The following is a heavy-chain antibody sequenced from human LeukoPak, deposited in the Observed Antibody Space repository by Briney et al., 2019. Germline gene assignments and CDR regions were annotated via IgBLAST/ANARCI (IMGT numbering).Heavy chain of an antibody. CDR3: ARLLQLWLIANWFGP. CDR2: INHSGST. J-gene: IGHJ5*02. Sequence: PSETLSLTCAVYGGSFSGYYWNWIRQPPGKGLEWIGEINHSGSTNYNPSLKSRVTISVDTSKNQFSLKLSSVTAADTAVYYCARLLQLWLIANWFGPWGQGTLVTVSS. V-gene: IGHV4-34*01. D-gene: IGHD5-18*01. CDR1: GGSFSGYY.